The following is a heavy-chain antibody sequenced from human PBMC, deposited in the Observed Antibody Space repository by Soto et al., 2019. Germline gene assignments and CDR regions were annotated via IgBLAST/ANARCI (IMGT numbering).Heavy chain of an antibody. J-gene: IGHJ4*02. V-gene: IGHV3-11*01. CDR2: ISNSGGST. D-gene: IGHD2-15*01. CDR3: ARVGWVAATFFDY. CDR1: GFTFSDYY. Sequence: PGGSLRLSCSASGFTFSDYYMSWIRQAPGKGLEYISSISNSGGSTYAASVKGRFTISRDNAKNSLYLQMNSLRLEDTAVYYCARVGWVAATFFDYWGQGTLVTVSS.